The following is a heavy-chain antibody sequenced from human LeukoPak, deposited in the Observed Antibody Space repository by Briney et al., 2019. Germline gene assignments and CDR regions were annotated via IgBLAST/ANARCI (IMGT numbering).Heavy chain of an antibody. V-gene: IGHV3-30*18. CDR2: ISYDGSNK. CDR3: AKDTTVTTIVSVWYFDY. CDR1: GFTFSSYG. D-gene: IGHD4-17*01. J-gene: IGHJ4*02. Sequence: PGGSLRLSCAASGFTFSSYGMHWVRQAPGKGLEWVAVISYDGSNKYYADSVKGRFTISRDNSKNTLYLQMNSLRAGDTAVYYCAKDTTVTTIVSVWYFDYWGQGTLVTVSS.